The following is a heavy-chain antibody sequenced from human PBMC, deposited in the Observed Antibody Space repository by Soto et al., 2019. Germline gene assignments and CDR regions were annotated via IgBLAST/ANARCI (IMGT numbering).Heavy chain of an antibody. CDR3: ARALGYSSTSRLDL. V-gene: IGHV1-8*01. J-gene: IGHJ4*02. CDR2: MNPDTGNT. CDR1: GYTFTTYD. Sequence: QVQLVQSGAEVEKPGASVKVSCKASGYTFTTYDFNWVRQAPGHGLEWMGWMNPDTGNTGYAQKFQGRVTMTRDTSISTPLMALSGLTAEDTAVYYCARALGYSSTSRLDLWGQGTLVTVSS. D-gene: IGHD6-19*01.